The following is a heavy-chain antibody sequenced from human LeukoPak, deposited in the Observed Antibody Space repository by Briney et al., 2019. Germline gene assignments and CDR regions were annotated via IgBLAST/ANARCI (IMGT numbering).Heavy chain of an antibody. J-gene: IGHJ4*02. CDR2: IYTSGST. CDR3: ARHPRGRMAPGGLH. Sequence: SETLSLTCTVSGGSISIYYWSWIRQPAGKGLEWIGRIYTSGSTNYNPSLKSRVTISVDTSKNQFSLKLTSVTAADTAVYYCARHPRGRMAPGGLHWGQGTLVTVSS. V-gene: IGHV4-4*07. CDR1: GGSISIYY. D-gene: IGHD1-26*01.